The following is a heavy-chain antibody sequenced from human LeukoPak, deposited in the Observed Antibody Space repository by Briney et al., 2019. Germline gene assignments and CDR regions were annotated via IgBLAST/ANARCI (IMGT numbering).Heavy chain of an antibody. V-gene: IGHV3-33*01. CDR3: ARDQGYYYGSGVGDYYYYGMDV. CDR1: GFTFSSYG. J-gene: IGHJ6*04. D-gene: IGHD3-10*01. Sequence: GRSLRLSCAASGFTFSSYGMHWVRQAPGKGLEGVAVIWYDGSNKYYADSVKGRFTISRDNSKNTLYLQMNSLRAEDTAVYYCARDQGYYYGSGVGDYYYYGMDVWGKGTTVAVSS. CDR2: IWYDGSNK.